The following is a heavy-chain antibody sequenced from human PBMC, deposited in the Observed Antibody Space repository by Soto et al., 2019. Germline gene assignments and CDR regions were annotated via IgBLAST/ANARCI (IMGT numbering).Heavy chain of an antibody. V-gene: IGHV2-5*02. CDR3: ARYTTDTYFDV. J-gene: IGHJ6*04. CDR1: GFSLYTRGVG. CDR2: LYWDNTR. Sequence: QITLKESRPTLVKPPQTLTLTCSFSGFSLYTRGVGVGWVRQPPGKALEWLALLYWDNTRRYSPSLKNSLTIAKGTSENQVVLTMTNMEPEDTGTYYCARYTTDTYFDVWGKGTTVTVSS. D-gene: IGHD2-2*02.